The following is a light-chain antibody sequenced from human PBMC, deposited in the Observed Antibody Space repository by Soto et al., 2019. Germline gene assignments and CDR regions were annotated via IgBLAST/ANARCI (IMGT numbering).Light chain of an antibody. CDR2: GNS. CDR1: SSNIGAGYD. Sequence: QSVLTQPPSVAGPPGQRVTISCTGSSSNIGAGYDVQWYQQVPGRAPKLLMFGNSNRPSGVPDRFSGSTSGTSASLAITGPQAEDEAVYYCLSYDSSLSASLFGGGTKLTVL. J-gene: IGLJ2*01. CDR3: LSYDSSLSASL. V-gene: IGLV1-40*01.